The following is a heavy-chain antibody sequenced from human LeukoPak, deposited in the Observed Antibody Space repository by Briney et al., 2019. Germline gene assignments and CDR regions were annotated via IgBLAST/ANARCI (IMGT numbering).Heavy chain of an antibody. CDR1: GGSISSYY. V-gene: IGHV4-59*01. D-gene: IGHD3-22*01. CDR2: IYYSGST. J-gene: IGHJ5*02. CDR3: ARAKGYYDSRYNWFDP. Sequence: PSETLSLTCTVSGGSISSYYWSWIRQPPGKGLEWIGYIYYSGSTNYNPSLKSRVTISVDTSKNQFSLKLSSVTAADTAVYYCARAKGYYDSRYNWFDPWGQGTLVTVSS.